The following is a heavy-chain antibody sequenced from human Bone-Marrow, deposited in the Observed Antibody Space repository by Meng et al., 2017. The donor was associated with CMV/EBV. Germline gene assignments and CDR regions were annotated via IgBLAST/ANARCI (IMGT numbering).Heavy chain of an antibody. CDR3: ARSRYSGSQYGMDV. D-gene: IGHD1-26*01. CDR1: GYTFTGYY. J-gene: IGHJ6*02. CDR2: INPNSGGT. Sequence: ASMKVSCKASGYTFTGYYMHWVRQAPGQGLEWMGWINPNSGGTNYAQKFQGRVTMTRDTSISTAYMELSRLRSDDTAVYYCARSRYSGSQYGMDVWGQGTTVTVSS. V-gene: IGHV1-2*02.